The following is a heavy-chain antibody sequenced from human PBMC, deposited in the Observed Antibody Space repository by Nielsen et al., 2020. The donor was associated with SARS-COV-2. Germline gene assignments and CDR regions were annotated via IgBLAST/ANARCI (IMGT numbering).Heavy chain of an antibody. CDR2: VFYTGST. V-gene: IGHV4-61*01. D-gene: IGHD6-13*01. Sequence: SETLSLTCTVSGGSVSSGSYYWHWIRQPPGKGLDWIGYVFYTGSTNYNPSLRSRVNISIEPSRNQFSLKVSSLTAADTAVYYCASGSTWYHFDNWGRGTLVTVSS. CDR3: ASGSTWYHFDN. CDR1: GGSVSSGSYY. J-gene: IGHJ4*02.